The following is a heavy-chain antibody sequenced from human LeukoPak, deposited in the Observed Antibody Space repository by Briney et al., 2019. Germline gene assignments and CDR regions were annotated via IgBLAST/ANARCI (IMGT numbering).Heavy chain of an antibody. CDR2: INPNSGGT. D-gene: IGHD3-3*01. CDR1: GYALTGDY. V-gene: IGHV1-2*02. J-gene: IGHJ4*02. CDR3: ARGDRFLEWLPNDF. Sequence: ASVKVSSKASGYALTGDYIHCVSQAPGQGLEWMGWINPNSGGTNYAQKFQGRVTMTRDTSISTAYMELSRLRSDDTAVYYCARGDRFLEWLPNDFWGGGALVTVSS.